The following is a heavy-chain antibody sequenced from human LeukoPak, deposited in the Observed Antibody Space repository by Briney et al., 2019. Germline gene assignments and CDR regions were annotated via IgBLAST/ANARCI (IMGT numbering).Heavy chain of an antibody. CDR2: INHSGST. CDR3: ARVNRYSGAFFI. Sequence: SETLSLTCAVYGGSFSGYYWSWIRQPPGKGLEWIGEINHSGSTNYNPSLKSRVTISVDTSKNHFSLQLSSVTAADTAVYHCARVNRYSGAFFIWGQGTLVIVSS. V-gene: IGHV4-34*01. D-gene: IGHD5-12*01. CDR1: GGSFSGYY. J-gene: IGHJ4*02.